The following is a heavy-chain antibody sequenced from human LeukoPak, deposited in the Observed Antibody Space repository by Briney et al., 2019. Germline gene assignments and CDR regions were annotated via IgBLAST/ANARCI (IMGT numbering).Heavy chain of an antibody. CDR2: ISYDGSNK. CDR3: AKRAGGSGGVFDY. Sequence: PGGSLRLSCAASGFTFSSYAMHWVRQAPGKGLGWVAVISYDGSNKYYADSVKGRFTISRDNSKNTLYLQMNSLRAEDTAVYYCAKRAGGSGGVFDYWGQGTLVTVSS. CDR1: GFTFSSYA. D-gene: IGHD3-10*01. V-gene: IGHV3-30-3*02. J-gene: IGHJ4*02.